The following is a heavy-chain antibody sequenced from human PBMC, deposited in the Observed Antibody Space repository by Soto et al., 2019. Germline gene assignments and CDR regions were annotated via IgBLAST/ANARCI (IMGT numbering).Heavy chain of an antibody. Sequence: VPLVESGGGLVKPGGSLRLSCAASGFTFSDYYMSWIRQAPGKGMEWVSYISSSGSTIYYAASVKGRFTISRDNAKDSRYLQMNSLRAEDTAVHYCAAERQLEYYYDMDVRGKGTTVTDSS. J-gene: IGHJ6*03. CDR3: AAERQLEYYYDMDV. CDR1: GFTFSDYY. V-gene: IGHV3-11*01. D-gene: IGHD6-6*01. CDR2: ISSSGSTI.